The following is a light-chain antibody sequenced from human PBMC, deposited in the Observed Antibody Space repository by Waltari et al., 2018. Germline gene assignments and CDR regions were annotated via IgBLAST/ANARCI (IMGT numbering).Light chain of an antibody. CDR2: GAS. CDR1: HGVSSN. J-gene: IGKJ2*01. CDR3: QQYNNWPPAYT. Sequence: EIVMTQSPATLSVSPGERATLSCRASHGVSSNLAWYQQKPGQAPRLLIYGASTRATGIPARFSGSGSGTEFTLTISSLQSEDFAVYYCQQYNNWPPAYTFGQGTKLEIK. V-gene: IGKV3-15*01.